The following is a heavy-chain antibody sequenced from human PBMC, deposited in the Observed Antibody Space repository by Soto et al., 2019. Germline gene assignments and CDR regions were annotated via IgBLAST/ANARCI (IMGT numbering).Heavy chain of an antibody. CDR1: GFMFSSYG. CDR3: ARKGGWDFDY. J-gene: IGHJ4*02. Sequence: QVQLVESGGGVVQPGRSLRLSCAASGFMFSSYGMHWVRQAPGKGLEWVALIWFDGSNQYYADSVKGRFTISRDNSKNTLYLQMNSLRAEATAVYYSARKGGWDFDYWHQGTLVTVSS. D-gene: IGHD6-19*01. V-gene: IGHV3-33*01. CDR2: IWFDGSNQ.